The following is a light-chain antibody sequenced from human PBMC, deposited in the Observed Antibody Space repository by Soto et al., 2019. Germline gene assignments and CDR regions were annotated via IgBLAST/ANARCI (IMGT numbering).Light chain of an antibody. V-gene: IGKV3-20*01. Sequence: EIVLTQSPGTLSLSPGERATLSCRAGQSVSSSYLAWNQQKPGQAPRLLIYDASSRATGIPDRFSGSGSGTDFTLSISRLESEDFAVYYCQQYGSAPQTFGQGTKVEIK. CDR3: QQYGSAPQT. CDR1: QSVSSSY. J-gene: IGKJ1*01. CDR2: DAS.